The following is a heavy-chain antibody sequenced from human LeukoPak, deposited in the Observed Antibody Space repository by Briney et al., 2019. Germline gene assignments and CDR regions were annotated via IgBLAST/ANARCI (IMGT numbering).Heavy chain of an antibody. CDR3: ARGNYYDSSGYYHHFDY. CDR1: GYTFTNYG. V-gene: IGHV1-69*06. D-gene: IGHD3-22*01. CDR2: IIPIFGTA. Sequence: SVKVSCKASGYTFTNYGISWVRQAPGQGLEWMGGIIPIFGTANYAQKFQGRVTITADKSTSTAYMELSSLRSEDTAVYYCARGNYYDSSGYYHHFDYWGQGTLVTVSS. J-gene: IGHJ4*02.